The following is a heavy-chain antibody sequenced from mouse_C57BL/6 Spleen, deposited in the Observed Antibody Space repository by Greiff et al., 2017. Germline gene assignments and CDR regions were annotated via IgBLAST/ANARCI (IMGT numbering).Heavy chain of an antibody. CDR2: IYPGDGDT. D-gene: IGHD1-1*01. CDR1: GYAFSSSW. J-gene: IGHJ3*01. V-gene: IGHV1-82*01. CDR3: AHYCGSSYGFAD. Sequence: VQLQQSGPELVKPGASVKISCKASGYAFSSSWMNWVKQRPGQGLEWIGRIYPGDGDTNYNGKFQGKATLTADKSSSTAYLQLSSLTSEDSAVYFCAHYCGSSYGFADWGQGTLVTVSA.